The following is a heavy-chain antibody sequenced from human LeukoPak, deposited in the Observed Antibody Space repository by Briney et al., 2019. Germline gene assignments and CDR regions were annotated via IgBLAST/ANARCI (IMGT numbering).Heavy chain of an antibody. Sequence: GGSLRLSCAASGFTFSSYAMSWVRHAPGKGLEWVSAISGSGGSTYYADSVKGRFTISRDNSKNTLYLQMNSLRAEDTAVYYCAKDQTLYSSSCFDYWGQGTLVTVSS. D-gene: IGHD6-13*01. CDR3: AKDQTLYSSSCFDY. J-gene: IGHJ4*02. CDR2: ISGSGGST. CDR1: GFTFSSYA. V-gene: IGHV3-23*01.